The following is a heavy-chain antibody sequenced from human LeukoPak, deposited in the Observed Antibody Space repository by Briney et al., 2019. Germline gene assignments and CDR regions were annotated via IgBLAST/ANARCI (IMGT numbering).Heavy chain of an antibody. CDR3: IVFGDSNH. J-gene: IGHJ5*02. D-gene: IGHD4-17*01. Sequence: GGSLRLSCAASGFTGSHNYMSWVRQAPGKGLEWVSATHSSGDTYYADSVKGRFTISRDTSKNTLYLQINSLSVEVTAVYYCIVFGDSNHWGQGTLVTVSS. V-gene: IGHV3-53*01. CDR1: GFTGSHNY. CDR2: THSSGDT.